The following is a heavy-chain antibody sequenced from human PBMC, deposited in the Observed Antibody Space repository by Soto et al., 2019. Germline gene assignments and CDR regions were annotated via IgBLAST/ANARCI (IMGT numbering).Heavy chain of an antibody. V-gene: IGHV3-23*01. CDR3: AKKVNSGPGSQYFDY. Sequence: GGSLRLSCAASGFTFSSYSMSWLRQAPGKGLEWVSGFRTSGDGGTTYYADSVKGRFTISRDNSKNMLFLQMNSLRAEDTAIYYCAKKVNSGPGSQYFDYWGQGXLVTVYS. CDR2: FRTSGDGGTT. CDR1: GFTFSSYS. J-gene: IGHJ4*02. D-gene: IGHD3-10*01.